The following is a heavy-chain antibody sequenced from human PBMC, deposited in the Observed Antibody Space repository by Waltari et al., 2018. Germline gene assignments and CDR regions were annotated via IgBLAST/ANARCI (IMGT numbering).Heavy chain of an antibody. CDR1: GFTFSSYA. Sequence: EVQLLESGGGLVQPGGSLRLSCAASGFTFSSYAMSWVRQAPGKGLEWVEAISGSGGSTYDAYSVKGRLTISRDNSKNTLYLQMNSLRAEDTAVYYCAKEITYYDFWSGYRGPDWFDPWGQGTLVTVSS. V-gene: IGHV3-23*01. CDR3: AKEITYYDFWSGYRGPDWFDP. D-gene: IGHD3-3*01. J-gene: IGHJ5*02. CDR2: ISGSGGST.